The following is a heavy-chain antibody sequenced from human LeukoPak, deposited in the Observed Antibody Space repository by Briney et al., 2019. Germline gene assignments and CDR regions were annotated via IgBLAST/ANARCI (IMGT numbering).Heavy chain of an antibody. CDR2: IYYSGST. CDR1: GGSISSYY. CDR3: AREYTGGDYFGY. V-gene: IGHV4-59*01. J-gene: IGHJ4*02. Sequence: SETLSLTCTVSGGSISSYYWSWIRQPPGKGLEWIGYIYYSGSTNYNPSLKSRVTISVDTSKNQFSLKLSSVTAADTAVYYCAREYTGGDYFGYWGQGTLVTVSS. D-gene: IGHD5-18*01.